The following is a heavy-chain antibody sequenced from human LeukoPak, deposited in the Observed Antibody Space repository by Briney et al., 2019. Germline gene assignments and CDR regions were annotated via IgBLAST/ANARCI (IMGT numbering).Heavy chain of an antibody. CDR2: IKQDGSEK. CDR1: GFTFSNYW. CDR3: ARVITVYNDYEEVAEYFQH. D-gene: IGHD4-17*01. J-gene: IGHJ1*01. Sequence: GGSLRLSCAASGFTFSNYWMTWVRQAPGKGLEWVANIKQDGSEKYYVDSVKGRFTISRDNSKNSLYLQMNSLRAEDTAVYYCARVITVYNDYEEVAEYFQHWGQGTLVIVSS. V-gene: IGHV3-7*01.